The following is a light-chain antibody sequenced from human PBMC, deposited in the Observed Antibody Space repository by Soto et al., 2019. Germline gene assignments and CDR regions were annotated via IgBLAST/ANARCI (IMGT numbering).Light chain of an antibody. J-gene: IGKJ5*01. CDR1: QSVSSSY. Sequence: VLTQSPGTLSLSPGERATLSCRASQSVSSSYLAWYQQKPGQAPRPLIYGASSRATGIPDRFSGSGSGTDFTLTISRLEPEDFAVYYCQQYGSSPPVTFGQGTRLEIK. V-gene: IGKV3-20*01. CDR3: QQYGSSPPVT. CDR2: GAS.